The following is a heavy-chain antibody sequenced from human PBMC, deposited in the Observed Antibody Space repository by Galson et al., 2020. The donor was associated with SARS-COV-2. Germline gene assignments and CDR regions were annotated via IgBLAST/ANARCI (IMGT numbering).Heavy chain of an antibody. J-gene: IGHJ4*02. CDR2: MNPNRGNT. Sequence: GDSLKISCKASGYTFTSYNINWVRQATGQGLAWIGWMNPNRGNTGYSQKFQGRVTMTRNTSISTAYMELSSLRSEDTAVYYCARGGLYCSSTSCYSDEPLDYWGKGTLVTVAS. CDR3: ARGGLYCSSTSCYSDEPLDY. D-gene: IGHD2-2*01. CDR1: GYTFTSYN. V-gene: IGHV1-8*01.